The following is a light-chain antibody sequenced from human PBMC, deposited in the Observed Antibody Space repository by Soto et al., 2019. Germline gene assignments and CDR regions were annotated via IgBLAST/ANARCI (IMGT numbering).Light chain of an antibody. V-gene: IGKV1-33*01. CDR2: DAS. CDR1: QDISNY. Sequence: DIQMTQSPSSLSASVGDRVTITCQASQDISNYLNWYQQKPGKAPKLLIYDASNLEIGVPSRFSGSGSGTDFTFTISSLQPEDIATYYCQQYDNLSITFGQGTRLEIK. J-gene: IGKJ5*01. CDR3: QQYDNLSIT.